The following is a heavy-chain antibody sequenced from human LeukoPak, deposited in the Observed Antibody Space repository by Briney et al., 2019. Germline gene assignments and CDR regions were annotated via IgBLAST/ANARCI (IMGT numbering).Heavy chain of an antibody. J-gene: IGHJ4*02. V-gene: IGHV1-46*01. CDR2: INPSGGCT. Sequence: ASVKVSCKASGYTFTGYYMHWLRQAPGQGLECMGIINPSGGCTSCAQKFQGRVTVTRDTSTSTVYMELSSLRSEDTAVYYCAREPPSHYYFDNWGQGTLVTVSS. CDR3: AREPPSHYYFDN. D-gene: IGHD3-3*02. CDR1: GYTFTGYY.